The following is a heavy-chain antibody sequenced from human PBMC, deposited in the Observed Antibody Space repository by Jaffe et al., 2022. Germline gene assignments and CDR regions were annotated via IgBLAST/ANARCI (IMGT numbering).Heavy chain of an antibody. D-gene: IGHD6-13*01. Sequence: QVQLQESGPGLVKPSQTLSLTCTVSGGSISSGSYYWSWIRQPAGKGLEWIGRIYTSGSTNYNPSLKSRVTISVDTSKNQFSLKLSSVTAADTAVYYCARTGSWHEGWFDPWGQGTLVTVSS. CDR2: IYTSGST. J-gene: IGHJ5*02. CDR3: ARTGSWHEGWFDP. V-gene: IGHV4-61*02. CDR1: GGSISSGSYY.